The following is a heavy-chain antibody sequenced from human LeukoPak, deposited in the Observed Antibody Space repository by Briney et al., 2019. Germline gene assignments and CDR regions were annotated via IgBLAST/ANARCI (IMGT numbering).Heavy chain of an antibody. CDR3: ASGGVYGSGSSPLNLDY. CDR1: GGSISSYY. V-gene: IGHV4-4*07. J-gene: IGHJ4*02. CDR2: IYTSGST. Sequence: ASETLSLTCTVSGGSISSYYWSWIRQPAGKGLEWIGRIYTSGSTNYNPSLKSRVTMPVDTSKNQFSLKLSSVTAADTAVYYCASGGVYGSGSSPLNLDYWGQGTLVTVSS. D-gene: IGHD3-10*01.